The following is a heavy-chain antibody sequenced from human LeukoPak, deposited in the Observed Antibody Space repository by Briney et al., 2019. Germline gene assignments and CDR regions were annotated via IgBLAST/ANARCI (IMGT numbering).Heavy chain of an antibody. V-gene: IGHV1-3*01. J-gene: IGHJ4*02. CDR2: INPVNDNK. D-gene: IGHD3-9*01. CDR3: ARVTGTYCDY. Sequence: ASVKVSCKASGYTFTTYAIHWVRQAPGQRLEWMGWINPVNDNKKNSQKFQGRVTITRDTSASTAYMELSSLTSEDTAVYYCARVTGTYCDYWGQGTLVTVSS. CDR1: GYTFTTYA.